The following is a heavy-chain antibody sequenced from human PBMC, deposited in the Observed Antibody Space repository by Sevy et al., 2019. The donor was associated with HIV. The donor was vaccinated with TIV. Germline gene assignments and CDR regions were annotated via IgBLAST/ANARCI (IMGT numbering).Heavy chain of an antibody. CDR1: GFTFSTYW. V-gene: IGHV3-7*01. D-gene: IGHD6-6*01. CDR2: IKQVGSGK. Sequence: GSLRLSCAASGFTFSTYWMNWVRQAPGKGLEWVANIKQVGSGKNYVDSVKGRFTISRDNARNSLFLELNSLKVEDTAVYYCATDLFSSSSADVFDIWGQGTMVTVSS. CDR3: ATDLFSSSSADVFDI. J-gene: IGHJ3*02.